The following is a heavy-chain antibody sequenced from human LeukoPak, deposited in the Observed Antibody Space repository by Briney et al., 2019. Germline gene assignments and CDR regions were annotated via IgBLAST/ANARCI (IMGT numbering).Heavy chain of an antibody. Sequence: LSLTCAVYGGSFSGYYWSWIRQPPGKGLEWVAYISSSSSTTHYADSVTGRFSISRDNAKSSLYLQMNSLRVEDTAVYYCARDLYSGSYYDFDYWGQGTLVTVSS. CDR3: ARDLYSGSYYDFDY. D-gene: IGHD1-26*01. J-gene: IGHJ4*02. CDR2: ISSSSSTT. CDR1: GGSFSGYY. V-gene: IGHV3-11*06.